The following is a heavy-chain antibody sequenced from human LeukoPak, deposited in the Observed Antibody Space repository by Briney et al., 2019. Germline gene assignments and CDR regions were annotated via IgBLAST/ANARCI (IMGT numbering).Heavy chain of an antibody. CDR1: GFTFSSYN. J-gene: IGHJ4*02. Sequence: GGSLRLSCAASGFTFSSYNMNWVRQAPGKGLEWVANIKQDGSEKAYVDSVKGRFTISRDNAKNSLYLQMNSLRAEDTAVYYCARDPDCGTNGCQTPPFDYWGQGTLVTVSS. CDR2: IKQDGSEK. V-gene: IGHV3-7*01. D-gene: IGHD1-7*01. CDR3: ARDPDCGTNGCQTPPFDY.